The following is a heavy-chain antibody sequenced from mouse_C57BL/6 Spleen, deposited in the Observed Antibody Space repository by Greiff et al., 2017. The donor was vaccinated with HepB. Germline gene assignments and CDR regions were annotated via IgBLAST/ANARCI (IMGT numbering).Heavy chain of an antibody. CDR1: GYTFTSYW. D-gene: IGHD2-4*01. CDR3: ARKAIYYDYDSEDY. V-gene: IGHV1-55*01. J-gene: IGHJ2*01. Sequence: QVHVKQSGAELVKPGASVKMSCKASGYTFTSYWITWVKQRPGQGLGWIGDIYPGSGSTNYNEKFKSKATLTVDTSSSTAYMQLSSLTSEDSAVYYCARKAIYYDYDSEDYWGQGTTLTVSS. CDR2: IYPGSGST.